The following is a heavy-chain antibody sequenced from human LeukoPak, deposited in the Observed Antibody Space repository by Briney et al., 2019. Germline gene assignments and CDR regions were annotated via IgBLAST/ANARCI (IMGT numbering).Heavy chain of an antibody. Sequence: SETLSLTCTVSGASIISYYWNWIRQPPGKGLEWIGYIYYTGSTSYNPSLKSRVTISVQTSKNQFSLKLSSVTAADTAVYYCARVPGPNWFDPWGQGTLVTVSS. CDR3: ARVPGPNWFDP. J-gene: IGHJ5*02. V-gene: IGHV4-59*08. CDR2: IYYTGST. CDR1: GASIISYY.